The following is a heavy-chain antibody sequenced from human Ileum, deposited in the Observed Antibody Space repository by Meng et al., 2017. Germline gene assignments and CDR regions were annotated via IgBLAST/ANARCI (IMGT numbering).Heavy chain of an antibody. V-gene: IGHV3-23*01. CDR2: ISGNGYTT. D-gene: IGHD3-10*01. CDR3: AKYYASGSFYSFDS. Sequence: EVQLLDSGGGLVQPGGSLRLSCAASGFTFINYAMSWVRQAPGKGLQWVSSISGNGYTTFYADPVRGRFSISRDNSNNKLFLQMNSLRADDTAVYYCAKYYASGSFYSFDSWGQGTLVTVSS. CDR1: GFTFINYA. J-gene: IGHJ4*02.